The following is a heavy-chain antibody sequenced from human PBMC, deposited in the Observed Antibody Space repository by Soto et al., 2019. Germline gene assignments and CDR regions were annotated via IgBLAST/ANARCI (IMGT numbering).Heavy chain of an antibody. Sequence: GESLKISCKGSGYSFTSYWIGWVRQMPGKGLEWMGIIYPGDSDTRYNPSFQGQATISADKSTSTAYLQWSSLKASDTAMYYCARPTGTTDYYYGMDVWGQGTTVTVSS. CDR2: IYPGDSDT. D-gene: IGHD1-1*01. V-gene: IGHV5-51*01. CDR3: ARPTGTTDYYYGMDV. CDR1: GYSFTSYW. J-gene: IGHJ6*02.